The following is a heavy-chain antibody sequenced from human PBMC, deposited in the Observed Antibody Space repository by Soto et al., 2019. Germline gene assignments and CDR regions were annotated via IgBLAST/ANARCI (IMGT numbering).Heavy chain of an antibody. Sequence: QVKLVQSGAEVKKPGASVKVSCKASGYTFTSYGISWVRQAPGQGLEWMGWISAYNGNTNYAQKLQGRVTMTTDTSTSTAYMELRSLRSDDTAVYYCARVKAGYYYDSSGYYLLSPEDYWGQGTLVTVSS. D-gene: IGHD3-22*01. V-gene: IGHV1-18*01. CDR1: GYTFTSYG. J-gene: IGHJ4*02. CDR2: ISAYNGNT. CDR3: ARVKAGYYYDSSGYYLLSPEDY.